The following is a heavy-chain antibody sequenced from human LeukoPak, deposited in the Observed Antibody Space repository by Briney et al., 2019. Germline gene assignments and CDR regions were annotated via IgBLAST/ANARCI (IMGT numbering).Heavy chain of an antibody. CDR1: GYTFSDYH. CDR2: INPRSGNT. D-gene: IGHD6-19*01. CDR3: AGGGSSVSGKAIDY. J-gene: IGHJ4*02. Sequence: ASVKVSCKASGYTFSDYHMHWVRQAPGQGLEWMGWINPRSGNTKYAQKFQGRVAMTRDTSISTVYLDLSSLTSDDTAVYFCAGGGSSVSGKAIDYWGQGSLVTVSS. V-gene: IGHV1-2*02.